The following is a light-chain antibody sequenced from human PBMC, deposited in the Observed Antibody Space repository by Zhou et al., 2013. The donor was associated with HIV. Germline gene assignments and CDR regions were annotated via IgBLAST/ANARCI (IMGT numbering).Light chain of an antibody. CDR2: KAS. CDR1: QSLVHRDGNTH. CDR3: MQALQTRT. V-gene: IGKV2-30*02. J-gene: IGKJ2*01. Sequence: DVVMTQSPLSLPVTLGQPASISCRSSQSLVHRDGNTHLTWFQQRPGQSPRRLISKASSRDSGVPDRFSGSGSGIDFTLKISRVEAEDVGVYYCMQALQTRTFGQGTKLEIK.